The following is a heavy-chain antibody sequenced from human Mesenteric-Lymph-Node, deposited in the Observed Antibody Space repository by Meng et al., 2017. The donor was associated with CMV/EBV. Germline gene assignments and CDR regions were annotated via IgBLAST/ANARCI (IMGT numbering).Heavy chain of an antibody. Sequence: GSLRLSCTVSGGSITSSDYFWGWIRQPPGKGLEWIGSIFHSGSTFYNPSLQSRVTISIDTSTNQFSLRLNSVTAADTAVYYCARSMTRGNWFDPWGQGTLVTVSS. CDR3: ARSMTRGNWFDP. D-gene: IGHD4-11*01. CDR2: IFHSGST. V-gene: IGHV4-39*07. J-gene: IGHJ5*02. CDR1: GGSITSSDYF.